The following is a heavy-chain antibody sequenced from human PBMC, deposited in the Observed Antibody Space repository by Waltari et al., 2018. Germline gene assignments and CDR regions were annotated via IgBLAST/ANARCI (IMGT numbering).Heavy chain of an antibody. V-gene: IGHV4-39*01. CDR1: GGSIRSSSYY. CDR2: IYYSGST. Sequence: QLQLQASGPGLVKPSETLSLTCTVSGGSIRSSSYYWVWIRPPPGKWLEWIGSIYYSGSTYYNPSLKSRVTISVDTSKNQFSLKLSSVTAADTAVYYCARHPNYYDSSGYSLDAFDIWGQGTMVTVSS. D-gene: IGHD3-22*01. J-gene: IGHJ3*02. CDR3: ARHPNYYDSSGYSLDAFDI.